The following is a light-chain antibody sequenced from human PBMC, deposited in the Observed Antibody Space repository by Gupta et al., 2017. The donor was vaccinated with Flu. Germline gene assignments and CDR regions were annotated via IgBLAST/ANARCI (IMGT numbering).Light chain of an antibody. CDR2: DAS. V-gene: IGKV1-33*01. Sequence: PSSLSASVGDRVTITCQASQDIIKYLNWYQQKPGKAPRLLIFDASTLQTGVPSRFGGSGAGTNFTFTIRSLQPDDFATYYCQQYQNLPPTFGGGTNLEI. J-gene: IGKJ4*01. CDR1: QDIIKY. CDR3: QQYQNLPPT.